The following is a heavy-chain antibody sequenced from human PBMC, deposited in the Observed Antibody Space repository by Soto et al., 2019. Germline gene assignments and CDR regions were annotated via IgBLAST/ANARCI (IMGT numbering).Heavy chain of an antibody. CDR3: ARDETYCSSTSCYTYYYYGMDV. V-gene: IGHV3-53*05. J-gene: IGHJ6*02. CDR2: IYSGGST. D-gene: IGHD2-2*02. CDR1: GFTVSSNY. Sequence: PVGSLRLSCAASGFTVSSNYMSWVRQVPGKGLEWVSVIYSGGSTYYADSVKGRFTISRDNSKNTLYLQMNSLRAEDTAVYYCARDETYCSSTSCYTYYYYGMDVWGQGTTVTVSS.